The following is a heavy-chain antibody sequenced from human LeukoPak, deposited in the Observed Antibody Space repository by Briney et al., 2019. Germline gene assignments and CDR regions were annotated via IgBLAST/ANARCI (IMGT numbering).Heavy chain of an antibody. D-gene: IGHD3-10*01. V-gene: IGHV4-30-4*01. CDR1: GGSISSGDYY. Sequence: SQTLSLTCTVSGGSISSGDYYWSWIRQPPGKGLEWIGYIYYSGSTYYNPSLKSRVTISVDTSKNQFPLKLSSVTAADTAVYYCARDLGYYGSGTIDYWGQGTLVTVSS. CDR3: ARDLGYYGSGTIDY. CDR2: IYYSGST. J-gene: IGHJ4*02.